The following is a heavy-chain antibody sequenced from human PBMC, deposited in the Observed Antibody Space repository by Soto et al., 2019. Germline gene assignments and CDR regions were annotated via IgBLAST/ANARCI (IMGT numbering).Heavy chain of an antibody. CDR3: GRVHSSDRYYYYYYYMDV. J-gene: IGHJ6*03. CDR1: GYTFTSYG. CDR2: ISAYNGNT. Sequence: QVQLVQSGAEVKKPGASVKVSCKASGYTFTSYGISWVRQAPGQGLEWMGWISAYNGNTNYAQKLQGRVTMTTDTSTSTAYMELRSLRSDDTAVYYCGRVHSSDRYYYYYYYMDVWGKGTTVTVSS. V-gene: IGHV1-18*01. D-gene: IGHD6-19*01.